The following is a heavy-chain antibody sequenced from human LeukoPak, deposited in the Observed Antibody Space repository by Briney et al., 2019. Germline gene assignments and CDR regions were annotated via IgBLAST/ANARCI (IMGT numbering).Heavy chain of an antibody. CDR2: IIPIFGTA. Sequence: SVKVSCKASGGTFSSYAISWVRQAPGQGLEWMGGIIPIFGTANYAQKFQGRVTNTTDESTSTAYMELSSLRSEDTAVYYCARGGYDYVWGSYRSWGQGTLVTVSS. V-gene: IGHV1-69*05. CDR1: GGTFSSYA. CDR3: ARGGYDYVWGSYRS. D-gene: IGHD3-16*02. J-gene: IGHJ5*02.